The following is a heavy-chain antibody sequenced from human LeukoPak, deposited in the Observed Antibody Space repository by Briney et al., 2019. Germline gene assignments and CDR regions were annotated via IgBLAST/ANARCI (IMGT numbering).Heavy chain of an antibody. V-gene: IGHV4-39*07. CDR2: IYYTGST. CDR3: AILWWLVDY. CDR1: GGSINNSSYY. D-gene: IGHD5-12*01. J-gene: IGHJ4*02. Sequence: SETLSLTCTVSGGSINNSSYYWGWIRQPPGRGLEWIGTIYYTGSTYYNPSLKSRVTMSLETSKNQFSPNLGSVTAADTAVYYCAILWWLVDYWGQGTLVTVSS.